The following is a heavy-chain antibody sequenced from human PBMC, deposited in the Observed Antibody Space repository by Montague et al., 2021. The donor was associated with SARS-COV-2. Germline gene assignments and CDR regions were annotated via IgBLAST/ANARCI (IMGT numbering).Heavy chain of an antibody. D-gene: IGHD1-14*01. V-gene: IGHV4-59*13. CDR2: TYYSGIA. Sequence: SETLSLTCTVSGDSMRSSYWNWIRQPPGKGLEYIGYTYYSGIANYNPSLRSRVTISLDTSKNQFSLNLSSVTAADTAVYYCARDFRGGSYRHNRCFGPWGQGTLVTVSS. CDR1: GDSMRSSY. J-gene: IGHJ5*02. CDR3: ARDFRGGSYRHNRCFGP.